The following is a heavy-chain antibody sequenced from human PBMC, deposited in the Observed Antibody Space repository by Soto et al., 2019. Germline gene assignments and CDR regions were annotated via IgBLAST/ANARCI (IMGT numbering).Heavy chain of an antibody. D-gene: IGHD6-13*01. CDR1: GFTFSSYS. CDR3: AREGSSWDDAFDI. V-gene: IGHV3-48*01. Sequence: GSLRLSCAASGFTFSSYSMNWVRQAPGKGLEWVSYISSSSSTIYYADSLKGRFTISRDNAKNSLYLQMNSLRAEDTAVYYCAREGSSWDDAFDIWGQGTMVTVSS. J-gene: IGHJ3*02. CDR2: ISSSSSTI.